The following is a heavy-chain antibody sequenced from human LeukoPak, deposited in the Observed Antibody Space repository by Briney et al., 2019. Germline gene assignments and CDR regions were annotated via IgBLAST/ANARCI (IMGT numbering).Heavy chain of an antibody. J-gene: IGHJ4*02. CDR2: ISYDGSNK. Sequence: SGGSLRLSCAASGFTFSSYAMHWVRQAPGKGLEWVAVISYDGSNKYYADSVKGRFTVSRDNSKNTLYLQMNSLRAEDTAVYYCAREAPYCSGGSCYIPATTVTTNYFDYWGQGTLVTVSS. CDR1: GFTFSSYA. V-gene: IGHV3-30-3*01. CDR3: AREAPYCSGGSCYIPATTVTTNYFDY. D-gene: IGHD2-15*01.